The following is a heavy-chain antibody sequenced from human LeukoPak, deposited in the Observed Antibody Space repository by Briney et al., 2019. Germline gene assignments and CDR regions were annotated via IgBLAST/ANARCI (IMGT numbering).Heavy chain of an antibody. D-gene: IGHD6-13*01. CDR1: GGSISGYY. V-gene: IGHV4-34*01. CDR2: IYYSGST. CDR3: ARGVYIPAAQYGH. J-gene: IGHJ4*02. Sequence: SETLSLTCAVYGGSISGYYWSWIRQPPGKGLEWIGEIYYSGSTNYNPSLKSRVTISVDTSKNQFSLKLSSVTAADTAVYYCARGVYIPAAQYGHWGQGTLVTVSS.